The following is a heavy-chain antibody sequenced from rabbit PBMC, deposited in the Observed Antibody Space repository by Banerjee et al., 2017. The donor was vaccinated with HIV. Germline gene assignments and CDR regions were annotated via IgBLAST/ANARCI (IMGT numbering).Heavy chain of an antibody. D-gene: IGHD7-1*01. CDR3: ARSYYNYGYPGYAYNTFWDL. V-gene: IGHV1S45*01. J-gene: IGHJ4*01. CDR1: GFSFSSIYY. CDR2: IATGSANT. Sequence: QEQLVESGGGLVQPEGSLTLTCTASGFSFSSIYYMCWVRQAPGKGLEWIGCIATGSANTYYANWAKGRFTISETSSTTVTLQMTSLTAADTATYFCARSYYNYGYPGYAYNTFWDLWGPGTLVTVS.